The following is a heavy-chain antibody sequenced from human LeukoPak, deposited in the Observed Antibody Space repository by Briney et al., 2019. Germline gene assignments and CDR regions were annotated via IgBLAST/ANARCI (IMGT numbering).Heavy chain of an antibody. Sequence: GGSLRLSCAASGFTFSSYAMSWVRQAPGKGLEWVSAISGRGGSTYYADSVKGRFTISRDNSKNTLYLQRNSLRAEDTAVYYCAKFLGGYATIDYWGQGTLVTVSS. V-gene: IGHV3-23*01. CDR3: AKFLGGYATIDY. D-gene: IGHD5-12*01. CDR2: ISGRGGST. CDR1: GFTFSSYA. J-gene: IGHJ4*02.